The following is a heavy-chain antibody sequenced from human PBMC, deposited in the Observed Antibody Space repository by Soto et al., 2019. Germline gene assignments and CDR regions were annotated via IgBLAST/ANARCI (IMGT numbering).Heavy chain of an antibody. Sequence: QVQLQESGPGLVKASETLSLTCFVSGGSVSSTYYYWSWIRQPPGKGLEWIGYIYYSGRTDYKSSLKSRVTISLDPSKNQVSLKFNSVPAADTAVYYCARGGYSGRLYYFDYWGLGTLVTVSS. D-gene: IGHD2-15*01. CDR2: IYYSGRT. J-gene: IGHJ4*02. V-gene: IGHV4-61*01. CDR1: GGSVSSTYYY. CDR3: ARGGYSGRLYYFDY.